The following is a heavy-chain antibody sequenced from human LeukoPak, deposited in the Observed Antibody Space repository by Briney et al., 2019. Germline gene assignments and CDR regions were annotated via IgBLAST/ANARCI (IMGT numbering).Heavy chain of an antibody. V-gene: IGHV1-69*04. D-gene: IGHD2-15*01. CDR2: IIPILGIA. J-gene: IGHJ6*02. CDR1: GGTFSSYA. Sequence: ASVKVSCKASGGTFSSYAISWVRQAPGQGLEWMGRIIPILGIANYAQKFQGRVTITADKSTSTAYMELSSLRSEDTAVYYCARLSRVVADYYYYGMDVWGRGTTVTVSS. CDR3: ARLSRVVADYYYYGMDV.